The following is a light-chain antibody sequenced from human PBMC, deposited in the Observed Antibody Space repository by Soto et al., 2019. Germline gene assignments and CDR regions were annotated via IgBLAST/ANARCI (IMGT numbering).Light chain of an antibody. J-gene: IGKJ1*01. Sequence: VLTQSLDTLSLSPGDRATLSCRANQRASRQYLSWYQQRPGQPPRLLIYSVSMRADGVPDRFSGSGSGSEFTLTINSLEPEDFAVYYCQDFDSPQWTFGQGTKIE. V-gene: IGKV3-20*01. CDR3: QDFDSPQWT. CDR2: SVS. CDR1: QRASRQY.